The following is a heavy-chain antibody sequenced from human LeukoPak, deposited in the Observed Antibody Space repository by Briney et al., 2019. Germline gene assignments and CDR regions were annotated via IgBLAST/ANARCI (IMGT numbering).Heavy chain of an antibody. CDR2: ITGGGDTT. V-gene: IGHV3-23*01. Sequence: GGSLGLSCAASGFTFSSYAMTWVRQAPGKGLEWVSSITGGGDTTYYADSVRGRFTISRDNSKNTLSLQTNSLRAEDTAVYYCAKQRSEVVVAATNYWGQGTLVTVSS. CDR1: GFTFSSYA. CDR3: AKQRSEVVVAATNY. D-gene: IGHD2-15*01. J-gene: IGHJ4*02.